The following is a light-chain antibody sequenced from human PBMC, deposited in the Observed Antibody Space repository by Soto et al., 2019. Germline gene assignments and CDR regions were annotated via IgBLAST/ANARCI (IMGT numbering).Light chain of an antibody. Sequence: EIVLTQSPGTLSLSPGDRATLSCRASQSVSSSYLAWYQQKPGQTPRLLIYGASSRATGIPDRFSGSGSGTVFTLTISRLEPEDFAVYYCQQYGSSPPNTFGQGTKLEIK. CDR1: QSVSSSY. J-gene: IGKJ2*01. CDR2: GAS. CDR3: QQYGSSPPNT. V-gene: IGKV3-20*01.